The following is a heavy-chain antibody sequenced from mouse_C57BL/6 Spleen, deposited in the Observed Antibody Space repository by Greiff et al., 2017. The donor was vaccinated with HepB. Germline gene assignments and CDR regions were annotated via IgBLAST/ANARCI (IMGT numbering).Heavy chain of an antibody. CDR1: GYTFTSYW. V-gene: IGHV1-53*01. CDR2: INPSNGGT. J-gene: IGHJ1*03. D-gene: IGHD1-1*01. CDR3: ARGSSYLYWYFDV. Sequence: VQLQQPGTELVKPGASVKLSCKASGYTFTSYWMHWVKQRPGQGLEWIGNINPSNGGTNYNEKFKSKATLTVDKSSSTAYMQLRSLTSEDSAVYYCARGSSYLYWYFDVWGTGTTVTVSS.